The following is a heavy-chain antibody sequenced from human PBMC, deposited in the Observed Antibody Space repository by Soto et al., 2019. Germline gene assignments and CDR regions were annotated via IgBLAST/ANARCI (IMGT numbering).Heavy chain of an antibody. V-gene: IGHV1-2*04. CDR3: ARSLGYCSSTSCYTSWFDP. CDR2: INPNSGGT. CDR1: GDTFTGYY. J-gene: IGHJ5*02. Sequence: QVQLVQSGAEVKKPGASVKVSCKASGDTFTGYYMHWVRQAPGQGLEWMGWINPNSGGTNYAQKFQGWVTMTRDTSISTAYMELSRLRSDDTAVYYCARSLGYCSSTSCYTSWFDPWGQGTLVTVSS. D-gene: IGHD2-2*02.